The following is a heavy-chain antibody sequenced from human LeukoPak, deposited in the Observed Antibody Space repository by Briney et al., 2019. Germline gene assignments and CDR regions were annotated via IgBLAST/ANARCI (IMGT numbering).Heavy chain of an antibody. J-gene: IGHJ4*02. CDR3: ARGSEYRYGYSDY. CDR1: GFTFSSIYA. Sequence: GGSLRLSCAASGFTFSSIYAMSWVRQAPGKGLEWVSTISGSGGSTYYADSVKGRFTISRDNSKNTLYLQMNSLRAEDTAVYHCARGSEYRYGYSDYWGQGTLVTVSS. CDR2: ISGSGGST. D-gene: IGHD5-18*01. V-gene: IGHV3-23*01.